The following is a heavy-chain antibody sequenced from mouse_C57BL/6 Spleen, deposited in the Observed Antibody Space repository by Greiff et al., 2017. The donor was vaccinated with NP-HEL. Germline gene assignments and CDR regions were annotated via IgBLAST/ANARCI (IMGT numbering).Heavy chain of an antibody. CDR3: ARDNYGSSPLPMDY. D-gene: IGHD1-1*01. CDR2: ISSGSSTI. CDR1: GFTFSDYG. V-gene: IGHV5-17*01. J-gene: IGHJ4*01. Sequence: EVQGVESGGGLVKPGGSLKLSCAASGFTFSDYGMHWVRQAPEKGLEWVAYISSGSSTIYYADTVKGRFTISRDNAKNTLFLQMTSLRSEDTAMYYCARDNYGSSPLPMDYWGQGTSVTVSS.